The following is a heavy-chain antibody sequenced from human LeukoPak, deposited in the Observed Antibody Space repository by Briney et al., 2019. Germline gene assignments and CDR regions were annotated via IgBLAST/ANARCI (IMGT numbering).Heavy chain of an antibody. V-gene: IGHV1-2*06. Sequence: ASVKVSCKASGYTFTGFHIYWVRQAPGQGLEWGGRINPNTGGTNYAQKFQGRVTMTRDTSINTAYLELSRLTSDDTAVYYCARDFCGGDCPPFWGQGTLLTVSS. CDR3: ARDFCGGDCPPF. D-gene: IGHD2-21*02. J-gene: IGHJ4*02. CDR1: GYTFTGFH. CDR2: INPNTGGT.